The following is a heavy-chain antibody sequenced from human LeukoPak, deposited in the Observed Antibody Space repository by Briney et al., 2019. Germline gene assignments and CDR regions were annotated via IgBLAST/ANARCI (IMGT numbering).Heavy chain of an antibody. CDR3: ASSKYYDILTGYYNGLDY. D-gene: IGHD3-9*01. CDR2: IDPSDSYT. Sequence: GESLRISCKGSGYSFTNYWISWVRQMPGKGLEWVGRIDPSDSYTNYSPSFQGHVTISADKSISTAYLQWSSLKASDTAMYYCASSKYYDILTGYYNGLDYWGQGTLVTVSS. CDR1: GYSFTNYW. J-gene: IGHJ4*02. V-gene: IGHV5-10-1*01.